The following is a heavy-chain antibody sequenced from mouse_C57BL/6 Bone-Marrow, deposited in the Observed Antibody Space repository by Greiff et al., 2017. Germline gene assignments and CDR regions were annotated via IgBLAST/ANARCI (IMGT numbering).Heavy chain of an antibody. Sequence: EVQLQQSGPELVKPGASVKISCKASGYTFTDYYMNWVKQSHGKSLEWIGDINPNNGGTSYNQKVKGKATLTVDKSSSTAYMELRSLTSEDSAVYSCARLSYYFDYWGQGTTPPVSS. V-gene: IGHV1-26*01. CDR1: GYTFTDYY. CDR3: ARLSYYFDY. CDR2: INPNNGGT. J-gene: IGHJ2*01.